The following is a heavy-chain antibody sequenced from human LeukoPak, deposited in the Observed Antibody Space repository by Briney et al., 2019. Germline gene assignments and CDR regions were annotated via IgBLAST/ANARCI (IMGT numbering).Heavy chain of an antibody. CDR1: GGSISSYY. CDR2: IYTSGST. Sequence: SETLSLTCTVSGGSISSYYWSWIRQPAGKGLEWIGCIYTSGSTNYNPSLKSRVTMSVDTSKNQFSLKLSSVTAADTAVYYCARERDTYSSSWYPDYWGQGTLVTVSS. D-gene: IGHD6-13*01. CDR3: ARERDTYSSSWYPDY. J-gene: IGHJ4*02. V-gene: IGHV4-4*07.